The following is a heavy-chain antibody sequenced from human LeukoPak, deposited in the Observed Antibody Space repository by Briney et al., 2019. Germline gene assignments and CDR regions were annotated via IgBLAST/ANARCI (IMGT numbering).Heavy chain of an antibody. V-gene: IGHV4-39*07. CDR1: GDSISSSSYY. CDR3: ARDSQEFLIRGKFDP. CDR2: IYYTGST. Sequence: PSETLSLTCTVSGDSISSSSYYWGWVRQPPGKGLEWIGSIYYTGSTYYNPYLQSQVTISLDTSKNQFSLKLSSVTAADTAVYHCARDSQEFLIRGKFDPWGQGTLVTVSS. J-gene: IGHJ5*02. D-gene: IGHD2/OR15-2a*01.